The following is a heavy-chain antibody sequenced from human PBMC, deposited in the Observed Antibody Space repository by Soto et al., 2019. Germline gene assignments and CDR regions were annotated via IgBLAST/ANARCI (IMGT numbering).Heavy chain of an antibody. V-gene: IGHV4-39*01. D-gene: IGHD3-22*01. CDR2: IYYSGST. Sequence: SETLSLTCTVSGGSISSSSYYWGWIRQPPGKGLEWIGSIYYSGSTYYNPSLKSRVTISVYTSKNQFSLKLSSVTAADTAVYYCATGEYYYDSSGYYWVYYYGMDVWGQGTTVTVSS. CDR3: ATGEYYYDSSGYYWVYYYGMDV. J-gene: IGHJ6*02. CDR1: GGSISSSSYY.